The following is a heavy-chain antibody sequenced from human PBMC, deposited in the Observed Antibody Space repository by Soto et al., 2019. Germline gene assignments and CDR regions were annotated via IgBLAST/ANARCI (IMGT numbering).Heavy chain of an antibody. D-gene: IGHD2-2*01. CDR3: ASAMTRCSSTSCQHY. Sequence: SVKVSCKASGGTFSSYAISWVRQAPGQGLEWMGGIIPIFGTANYAQKFQGRVTITADESTSTAYMEMSSLRSEDTAVYYCASAMTRCSSTSCQHYWGQGTLVTVSS. CDR1: GGTFSSYA. J-gene: IGHJ4*02. V-gene: IGHV1-69*13. CDR2: IIPIFGTA.